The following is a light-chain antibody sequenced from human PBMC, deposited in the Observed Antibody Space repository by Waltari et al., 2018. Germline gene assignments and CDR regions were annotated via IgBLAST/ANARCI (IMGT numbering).Light chain of an antibody. V-gene: IGKV1-39*01. Sequence: DIQMTQSPSSLSASVGDRFTITCRASQSISGYLNWYQQKPGKAPKLLIYAASSLQSGVPSRFSGSGSGTDFTLTISSLQPEDFATYYCQQSYSTPRTFGQGTKVEIK. J-gene: IGKJ1*01. CDR2: AAS. CDR1: QSISGY. CDR3: QQSYSTPRT.